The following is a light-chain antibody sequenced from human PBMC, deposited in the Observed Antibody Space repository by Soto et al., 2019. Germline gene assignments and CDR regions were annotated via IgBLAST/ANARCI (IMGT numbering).Light chain of an antibody. CDR3: QQYGSSPPIT. CDR2: GAS. CDR1: QSVSSSY. Sequence: EIVLTQSPGTLSLSPGERATLSCRASQSVSSSYLAWYQQKPGQAPRLLIYGASGRATGIPDRFSGSGSGTDFTLTISRLEPEDFAVYYCQQYGSSPPITFGPGTKVDIE. J-gene: IGKJ3*01. V-gene: IGKV3-20*01.